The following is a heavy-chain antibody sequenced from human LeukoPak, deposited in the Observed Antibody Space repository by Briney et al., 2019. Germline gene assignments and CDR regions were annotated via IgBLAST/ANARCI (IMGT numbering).Heavy chain of an antibody. CDR1: GGSISSGGYS. CDR2: IYHSEST. Sequence: SQTLSLTCAVSGGSISSGGYSWRWIRQPPGRGLEWIGYIYHSESTYYNPSLKSRVTISVDRSKNQFSRKLSSVTAADTAVYFCASYGGNLGWFDPWGEGTLVTVSS. J-gene: IGHJ5*02. V-gene: IGHV4-30-2*01. D-gene: IGHD4-23*01. CDR3: ASYGGNLGWFDP.